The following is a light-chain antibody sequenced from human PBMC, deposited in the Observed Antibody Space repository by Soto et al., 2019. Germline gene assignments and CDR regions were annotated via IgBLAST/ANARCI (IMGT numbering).Light chain of an antibody. V-gene: IGKV3-15*01. CDR3: QQYNSWPPRT. Sequence: EIVMTQSPATLSVSPGERATLSCRASQSVSSNLAWYQQKPGQAPRLLIYGASTRATGIPARFSGSGSGTEFTLTISSLQSEDFAVYYCQQYNSWPPRTFGQGTKVEI. CDR1: QSVSSN. CDR2: GAS. J-gene: IGKJ1*01.